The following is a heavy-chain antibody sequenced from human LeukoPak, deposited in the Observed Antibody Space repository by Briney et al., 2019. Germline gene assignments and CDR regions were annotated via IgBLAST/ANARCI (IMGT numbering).Heavy chain of an antibody. CDR3: ARDSYYDILTGYNDAFDI. V-gene: IGHV1-3*01. D-gene: IGHD3-9*01. Sequence: ASVKVSCTASGYTFTSYAMHWARQAPGQRLEWMGWINAGNGNTKYSQKFQGRVTITRDTSASTSYMELSSLRSEDTAVYYCARDSYYDILTGYNDAFDIWGQGTMVTVSS. J-gene: IGHJ3*02. CDR2: INAGNGNT. CDR1: GYTFTSYA.